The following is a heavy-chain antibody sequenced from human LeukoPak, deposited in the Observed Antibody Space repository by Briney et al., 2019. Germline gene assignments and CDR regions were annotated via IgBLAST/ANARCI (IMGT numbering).Heavy chain of an antibody. CDR2: INPSGGST. J-gene: IGHJ4*02. V-gene: IGHV1-46*01. CDR1: GYTFTSYY. CDR3: AASTLAAPRGY. Sequence: GASVKVSCKASGYTFTSYYMHWVRQAPGQGLEWMGIINPSGGSTSYAQKFQGRVTMTRDTSISTAYMELSRLRSDDTAVYYCAASTLAAPRGYWGQGTLVTVSS. D-gene: IGHD2-15*01.